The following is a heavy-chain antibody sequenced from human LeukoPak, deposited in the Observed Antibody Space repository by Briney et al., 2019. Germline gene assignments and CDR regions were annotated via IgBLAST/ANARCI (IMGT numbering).Heavy chain of an antibody. CDR3: ARGAYSYGHPPSLDY. CDR2: VYTSGST. V-gene: IGHV4-4*07. CDR1: GGSISTYY. J-gene: IGHJ4*02. D-gene: IGHD5-18*01. Sequence: SETLSLTCTVSGGSISTYYWSWIRQPAGKGLEWIGRVYTSGSTNYNPSLKSRVTISVDTSKNQFSLKLTSVTAADTALYYCARGAYSYGHPPSLDYWGQGTLVTVSS.